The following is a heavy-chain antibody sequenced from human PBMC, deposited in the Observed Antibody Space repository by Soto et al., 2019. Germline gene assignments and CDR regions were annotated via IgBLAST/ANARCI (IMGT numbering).Heavy chain of an antibody. CDR2: IYHSGST. Sequence: PSETLSLTCAVSGGSISNSNWWSWVRQPPGKGLEWIGEIYHSGSTNYNPSLKSRVTISIDKSKNHFSLNLSSVTAADTAVYYCASRPGYYSFDFWGQGSLVTVSS. J-gene: IGHJ4*02. V-gene: IGHV4-4*02. CDR1: GGSISNSNW. CDR3: ASRPGYYSFDF. D-gene: IGHD3-22*01.